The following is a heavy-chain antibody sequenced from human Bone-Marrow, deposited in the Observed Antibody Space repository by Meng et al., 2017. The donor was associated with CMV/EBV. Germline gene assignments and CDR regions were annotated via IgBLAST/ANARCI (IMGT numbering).Heavy chain of an antibody. CDR1: GFTFSSYA. V-gene: IGHV3-30*04. Sequence: GESLKISCAASGFTFSSYAMHWVRQAPGKGLEWVAVISYDGSNKYYADSVKGRFTISRDNSKNTLYLQMNSLRAEDTAVYYCAKDASRLGDGYNTNWGQGTLVTVSS. CDR3: AKDASRLGDGYNTN. J-gene: IGHJ4*02. D-gene: IGHD5-24*01. CDR2: ISYDGSNK.